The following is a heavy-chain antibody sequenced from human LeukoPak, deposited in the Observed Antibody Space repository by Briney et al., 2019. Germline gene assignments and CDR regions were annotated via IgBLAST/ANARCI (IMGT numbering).Heavy chain of an antibody. J-gene: IGHJ4*02. D-gene: IGHD6-13*01. Sequence: GGSLRLSCAVSGFSVSSTYMTRVRQAPGKGPEWVSIIFSGGSAYSADSVKGRLSISRDDSTNTVYLQMSSLRVEATAVYYCARGPRGAGAGSFDYWGQGTLVTVSS. V-gene: IGHV3-53*01. CDR3: ARGPRGAGAGSFDY. CDR2: IFSGGSA. CDR1: GFSVSSTY.